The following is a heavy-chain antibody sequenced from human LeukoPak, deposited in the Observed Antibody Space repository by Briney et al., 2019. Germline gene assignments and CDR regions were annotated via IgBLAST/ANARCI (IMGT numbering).Heavy chain of an antibody. V-gene: IGHV1-69*05. CDR3: ARGYSSSWYDSDNWFDP. D-gene: IGHD6-13*01. Sequence: SVKVSCKASGGTFSSYAISWVRHAPGQGLEWMGRIIPIFGTANYAQKFQGRVTITTHESTSAAYMELSSLRCEDTAVYYCARGYSSSWYDSDNWFDPWGQGTLVAVSS. CDR2: IIPIFGTA. J-gene: IGHJ5*02. CDR1: GGTFSSYA.